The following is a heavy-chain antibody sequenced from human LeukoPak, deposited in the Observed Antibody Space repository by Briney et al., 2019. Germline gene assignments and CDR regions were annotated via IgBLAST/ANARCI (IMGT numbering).Heavy chain of an antibody. D-gene: IGHD3-10*01. J-gene: IGHJ4*02. CDR1: GFTVSSNY. Sequence: PGGSLRLSCAASGFTVSSNYMSWVRQAPGKGLEWIGYIYYSGSTYYNPSLKSRITISLDRSRTQFSLKLSSVTAADTAVYYCARVNHGSGFDYWGQGTLVTVSS. CDR3: ARVNHGSGFDY. CDR2: IYYSGST. V-gene: IGHV4-59*08.